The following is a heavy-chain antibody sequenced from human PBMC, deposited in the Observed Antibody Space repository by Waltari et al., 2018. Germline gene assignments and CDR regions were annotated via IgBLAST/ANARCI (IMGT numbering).Heavy chain of an antibody. CDR2: INAGNGNT. CDR1: GYTFTSYA. V-gene: IGHV1-3*01. Sequence: QVQLVQSGAEVKKPGASVKVSCKASGYTFTSYAMHWVRQDPGQGIEWMGWINAGNGNTKYSQKFQGRVTITSDTSASTAYLELSSLRSEDTAVYYCARGSGGVWGYYGSGSYMPLDYWGQGTLVTVSS. CDR3: ARGSGGVWGYYGSGSYMPLDY. D-gene: IGHD3-10*01. J-gene: IGHJ4*02.